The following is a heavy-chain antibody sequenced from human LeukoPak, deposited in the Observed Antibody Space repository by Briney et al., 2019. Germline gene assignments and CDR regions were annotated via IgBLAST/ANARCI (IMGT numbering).Heavy chain of an antibody. Sequence: GGTLRLSCAASGFTFSSYGMSWVRQAPGKGLEWVPAISGSGGSTYYADSVKGRFTISRDNSKNTLYLQMNSLRAEDTAVYYCAKFFDPIDYYYYYMDVWGKGTTVTISS. CDR3: AKFFDPIDYYYYYMDV. J-gene: IGHJ6*03. CDR2: ISGSGGST. V-gene: IGHV3-23*01. CDR1: GFTFSSYG.